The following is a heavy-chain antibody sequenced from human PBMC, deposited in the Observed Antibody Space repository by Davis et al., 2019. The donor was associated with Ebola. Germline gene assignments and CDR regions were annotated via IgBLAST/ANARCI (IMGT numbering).Heavy chain of an antibody. V-gene: IGHV3-23*01. CDR1: GFTFSTYA. CDR3: AKEGQVGGHSHFDY. J-gene: IGHJ4*02. CDR2: TAGGVYT. Sequence: PGGSLRLSCAASGFTFSTYAMTWVRQAPGKGLEWVSTTAGGVYTYYADSMKGRVTVSRDNSKNTLYLQMNNLRGEDTAVYYCAKEGQVGGHSHFDYWGQGTLVTVSS. D-gene: IGHD3-16*01.